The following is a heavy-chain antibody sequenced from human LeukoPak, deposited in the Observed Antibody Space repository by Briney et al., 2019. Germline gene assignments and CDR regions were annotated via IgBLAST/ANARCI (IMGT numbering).Heavy chain of an antibody. CDR3: ARLQDYGGKGTSEIYFDY. J-gene: IGHJ4*02. Sequence: GESLKISCTGSGYSFTSYWIGWVRQMPGKGLEWMAIIYPGDSDTRYSLSFQGQVTISADKAISTAYLQWSSLKASDTAMYYCARLQDYGGKGTSEIYFDYWGQGTLVTVSS. V-gene: IGHV5-51*01. D-gene: IGHD4-23*01. CDR1: GYSFTSYW. CDR2: IYPGDSDT.